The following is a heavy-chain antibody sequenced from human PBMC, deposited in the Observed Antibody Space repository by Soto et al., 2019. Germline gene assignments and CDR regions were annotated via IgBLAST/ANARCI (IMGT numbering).Heavy chain of an antibody. CDR1: GYTFTSYG. CDR2: ISAYNGNT. Sequence: QVQLVQSGAEVKKPGASVKVSCKASGYTFTSYGISWVRQAPGQGLEWMGWISAYNGNTNYAQKLQGRVTMTTDTSTSTAYMELRSLRSDDTAVYYCASFNHVLGYCSSTSCRYGMDVWGQGTTVTVSS. D-gene: IGHD2-2*01. CDR3: ASFNHVLGYCSSTSCRYGMDV. V-gene: IGHV1-18*04. J-gene: IGHJ6*02.